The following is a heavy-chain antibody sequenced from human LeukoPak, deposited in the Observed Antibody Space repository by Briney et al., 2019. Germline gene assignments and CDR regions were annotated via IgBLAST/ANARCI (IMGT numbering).Heavy chain of an antibody. V-gene: IGHV1-69*05. CDR3: AGVDGSSSYHFDY. Sequence: SVKVSCKASGGTFSSYAISWVRQAPGQGLEWMGGIIPIFGTANYAQKFQGRVTITTDESTSTAYMELSSLRSEDTAVYYCAGVDGSSSYHFDYWGQGTLVTVSS. CDR1: GGTFSSYA. CDR2: IIPIFGTA. J-gene: IGHJ4*02. D-gene: IGHD6-6*01.